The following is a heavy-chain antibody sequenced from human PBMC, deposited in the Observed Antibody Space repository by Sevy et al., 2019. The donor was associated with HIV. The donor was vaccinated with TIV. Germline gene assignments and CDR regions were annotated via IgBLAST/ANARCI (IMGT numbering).Heavy chain of an antibody. J-gene: IGHJ3*02. CDR3: ARGNDVFGSFDI. Sequence: SETLSLTCAVYGGSLSDYSWNWIRQSPERGLEWIGEITHSGNTNYVSSLKSRVTISKATSKNQFSLKLNSVPAADTAVYFCARGNDVFGSFDIWGRGTGVTVSS. V-gene: IGHV4-34*01. D-gene: IGHD2-15*01. CDR1: GGSLSDYS. CDR2: ITHSGNT.